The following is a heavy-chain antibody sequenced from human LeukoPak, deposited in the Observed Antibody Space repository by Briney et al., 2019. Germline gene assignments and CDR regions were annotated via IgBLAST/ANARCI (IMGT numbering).Heavy chain of an antibody. V-gene: IGHV1-46*01. CDR3: ARDIYCSSTSCVEAY. CDR2: ISPSGGST. D-gene: IGHD2-2*01. J-gene: IGHJ4*02. Sequence: ASVKVSCKASGYTFTSYYMHWVRQAPGQGLEWMGIISPSGGSTSYAQKFQGRVTMTRDMSTSTVYMELSSLRSEDTAVYYCARDIYCSSTSCVEAYWGQGTLVTVSS. CDR1: GYTFTSYY.